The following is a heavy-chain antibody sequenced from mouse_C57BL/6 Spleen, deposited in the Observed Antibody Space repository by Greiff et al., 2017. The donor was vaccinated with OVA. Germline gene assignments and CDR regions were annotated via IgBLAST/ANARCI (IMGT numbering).Heavy chain of an antibody. V-gene: IGHV1-69*01. CDR3: GRRYGSGFCCAMDY. CDR1: GYTFTSYW. CDR2: IDPSDSYT. J-gene: IGHJ4*01. Sequence: QVQLQQPGAELVMPGASVKLSCKASGYTFTSYWMHWVKQRPGQGLEWIGEIDPSDSYTNYNQKFKGKSTLTVDKSSSTAYMQLSSLTSEDAAVYYCGRRYGSGFCCAMDYWGQGTSVTVSS. D-gene: IGHD1-1*01.